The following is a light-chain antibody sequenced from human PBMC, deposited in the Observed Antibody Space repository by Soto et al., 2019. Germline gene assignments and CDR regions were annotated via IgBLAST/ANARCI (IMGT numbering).Light chain of an antibody. CDR2: EAS. CDR1: QDITNY. CDR3: QQYDNLPLT. J-gene: IGKJ4*01. Sequence: DIQMAQSPSSLSASVGDRITITCQASQDITNYLNWYQQKPGKAPKVLISEASNFETGVPSRFSGSGSGTHFTFSISSLQPEDIATYYCQQYDNLPLTFGGGTKVEI. V-gene: IGKV1-33*01.